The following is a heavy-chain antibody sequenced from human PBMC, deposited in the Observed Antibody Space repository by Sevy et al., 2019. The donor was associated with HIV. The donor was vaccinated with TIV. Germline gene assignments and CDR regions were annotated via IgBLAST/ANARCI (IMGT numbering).Heavy chain of an antibody. Sequence: GGSLRLSCAASGFTVSSNYMSWVRLAPGKGLEWVSVIYSGGSTYYADSVKGRFTISRDNSKNTLYLQMNSLRAEDTAVYYCARDEVVVAATHYYYYGMDVWGQGTTVTVSS. D-gene: IGHD2-15*01. V-gene: IGHV3-53*01. J-gene: IGHJ6*02. CDR2: IYSGGST. CDR1: GFTVSSNY. CDR3: ARDEVVVAATHYYYYGMDV.